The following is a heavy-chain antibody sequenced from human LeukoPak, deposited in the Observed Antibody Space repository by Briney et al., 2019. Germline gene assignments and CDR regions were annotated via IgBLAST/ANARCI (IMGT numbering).Heavy chain of an antibody. Sequence: SETLPLTCTVSGGSISTYYWSWIRQPPGKGLQWIGYMYNSGSTNYNPSLKSRVTISVDTSKNQFSLKLSSVTAADTAVYYCARGGYYGSGDDFRFDPWGQGTLVTVSS. CDR1: GGSISTYY. J-gene: IGHJ5*02. D-gene: IGHD3-10*01. CDR3: ARGGYYGSGDDFRFDP. CDR2: MYNSGST. V-gene: IGHV4-59*01.